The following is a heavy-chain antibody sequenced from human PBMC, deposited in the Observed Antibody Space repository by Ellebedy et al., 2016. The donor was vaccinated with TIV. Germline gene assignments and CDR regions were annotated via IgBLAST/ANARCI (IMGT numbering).Heavy chain of an antibody. CDR2: INPSGDAT. J-gene: IGHJ4*02. Sequence: AASVNVSCKASGYTFTRYYIHWVRQAPGQGLEWMGIINPSGDATRYAQKFQGRVTMTSDTSTTTVYMELSSLRSEDTAVYYCARGSLGYCSSGTCYLDYWGQGTLVTVSS. CDR3: ARGSLGYCSSGTCYLDY. D-gene: IGHD2-15*01. V-gene: IGHV1-46*01. CDR1: GYTFTRYY.